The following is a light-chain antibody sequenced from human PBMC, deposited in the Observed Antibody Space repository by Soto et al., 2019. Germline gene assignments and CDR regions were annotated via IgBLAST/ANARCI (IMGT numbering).Light chain of an antibody. Sequence: QSALTRPASVSGSPGQSITISCTGTSSDVGAYNYVSWYQQHPGKAPKPMIYEVSNRPSGVSDRFSGSRSGNTASLTISGLQAEDESDYYCSSYTSSSTWVFGGGTKLTVL. J-gene: IGLJ3*02. V-gene: IGLV2-14*01. CDR1: SSDVGAYNY. CDR3: SSYTSSSTWV. CDR2: EVS.